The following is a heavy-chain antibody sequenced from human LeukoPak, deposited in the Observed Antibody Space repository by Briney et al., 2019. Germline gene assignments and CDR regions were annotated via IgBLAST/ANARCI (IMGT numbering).Heavy chain of an antibody. J-gene: IGHJ4*02. D-gene: IGHD5-18*01. CDR1: GGSISSYY. CDR2: IYYSGST. Sequence: SETLSLTCTVSGGSISSYYWSWIRQPPGKGLEWIGYIYYSGSTNYNPSLRSRVTISVDTSKNQFSLKLSSVTAADTAVYYCARVGDYSYGNYWGQGTLVTVSS. CDR3: ARVGDYSYGNY. V-gene: IGHV4-59*01.